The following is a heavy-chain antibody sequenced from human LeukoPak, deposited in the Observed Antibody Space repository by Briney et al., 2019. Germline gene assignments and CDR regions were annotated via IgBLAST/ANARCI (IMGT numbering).Heavy chain of an antibody. D-gene: IGHD3-22*01. V-gene: IGHV4-34*01. Sequence: SETLSLTCAVYGGSFSGYYWSWIRQPPGKGLEWIGEINHSGNTNYNPSLKSRVTISVDTSKNQFSLKLSSVTAADTAVYYCARLSVPFRLSAYYYDSSGYPRRYFDYWGQGTLVTVSS. CDR1: GGSFSGYY. CDR3: ARLSVPFRLSAYYYDSSGYPRRYFDY. CDR2: INHSGNT. J-gene: IGHJ4*02.